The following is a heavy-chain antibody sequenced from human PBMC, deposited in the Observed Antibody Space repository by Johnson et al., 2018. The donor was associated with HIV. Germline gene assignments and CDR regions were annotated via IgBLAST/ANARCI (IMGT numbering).Heavy chain of an antibody. J-gene: IGHJ3*02. CDR3: ARDMDI. Sequence: QVQLVESGGGVVQPGRSLRLSCAASGFTFSSYAMHWVRQAPGKGLEWVAFIRYDGSNEYYADSLKGLFTISRDNSKNTLYLQMNSLRPEDTAVYYCARDMDIWGQGTMVTVSS. V-gene: IGHV3-30*02. CDR2: IRYDGSNE. CDR1: GFTFSSYA.